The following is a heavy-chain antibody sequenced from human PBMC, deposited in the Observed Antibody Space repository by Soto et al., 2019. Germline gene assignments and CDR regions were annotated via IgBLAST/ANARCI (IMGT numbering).Heavy chain of an antibody. D-gene: IGHD3-10*02. J-gene: IGHJ3*01. CDR1: GFTFGSYS. V-gene: IGHV3-23*01. Sequence: PGGFLRLSCTASGFTFGSYSMNWVRQAPGEGLEWVSVISGSAGSTYYADSVKGRFTISRDNSKNTLYLQMNSLRAEDTALYYGAKGGLTHYVRLWVDVWGQGTMVTVSS. CDR2: ISGSAGST. CDR3: AKGGLTHYVRLWVDV.